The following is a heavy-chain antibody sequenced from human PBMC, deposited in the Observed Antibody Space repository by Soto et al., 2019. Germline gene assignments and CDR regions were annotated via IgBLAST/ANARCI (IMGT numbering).Heavy chain of an antibody. J-gene: IGHJ3*02. CDR1: GYTFTSYG. CDR2: ISAYNGNT. Sequence: ASVKVSCKASGYTFTSYGISWVRQAPGQGLEWMGWISAYNGNTNYAQKLQGRVTMTTGTSTSTAYMELRSLRSDDTAVYYCATSLGSSGYSDAFDIWGQGTMVTVSS. D-gene: IGHD3-22*01. CDR3: ATSLGSSGYSDAFDI. V-gene: IGHV1-18*01.